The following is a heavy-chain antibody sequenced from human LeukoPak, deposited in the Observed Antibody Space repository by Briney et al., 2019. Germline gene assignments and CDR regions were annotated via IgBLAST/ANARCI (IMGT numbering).Heavy chain of an antibody. CDR1: GYSISSGYY. CDR2: IYHSGST. Sequence: SETLSLTCTVSGYSISSGYYWGWIRQPPGKGLEWIGSIYHSGSTYYNPSLKSRVTISVDTSKNQFSLKLSSVTAADTAVYYCAYDRITKYYFDYWGQGTLVTVSS. CDR3: AYDRITKYYFDY. D-gene: IGHD3-10*01. V-gene: IGHV4-38-2*02. J-gene: IGHJ4*02.